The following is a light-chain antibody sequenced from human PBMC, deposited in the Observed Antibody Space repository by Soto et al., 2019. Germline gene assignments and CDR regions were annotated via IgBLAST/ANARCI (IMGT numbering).Light chain of an antibody. CDR2: GAS. J-gene: IGKJ1*01. V-gene: IGKV3-15*01. CDR3: QQYSNWPSWT. Sequence: ERVMTQSAATLSMSPGERATLSCRASQSVSSFLAWYQQKPGQAPRLLIYGASTRATGIPARFSGSGSGTEFTLTISSLQSEDFAVYYCQQYSNWPSWTFGQGTKV. CDR1: QSVSSF.